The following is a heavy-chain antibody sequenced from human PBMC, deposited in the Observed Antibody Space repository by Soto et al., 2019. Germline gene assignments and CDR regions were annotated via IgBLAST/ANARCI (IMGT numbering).Heavy chain of an antibody. Sequence: SETLSLTCTVSGGSISSYYWSWIRQPPGKGLGWIGSIYYSGSTNYNPCLKSRVTISVDTSKNQFPLKRSSVTAADTAVYYCAREQYSSSWGTYYLDYWGQGTLVTVSS. CDR1: GGSISSYY. D-gene: IGHD6-13*01. V-gene: IGHV4-59*01. CDR3: AREQYSSSWGTYYLDY. J-gene: IGHJ4*02. CDR2: IYYSGST.